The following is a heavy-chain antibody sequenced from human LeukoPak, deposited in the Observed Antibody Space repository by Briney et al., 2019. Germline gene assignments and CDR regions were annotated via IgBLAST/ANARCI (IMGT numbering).Heavy chain of an antibody. Sequence: PSQTLSLTRTVSGASISSGDYYWSWIRQPPGKGLECIGHIYYSGSTYYNPPLKSRVTISVDRSKNQFSLKLSSVTAADTAVYYCARGEDIAARAGWFDPWGQGTLVTVSS. CDR1: GASISSGDYY. D-gene: IGHD6-6*01. J-gene: IGHJ5*02. CDR3: ARGEDIAARAGWFDP. V-gene: IGHV4-30-4*01. CDR2: IYYSGST.